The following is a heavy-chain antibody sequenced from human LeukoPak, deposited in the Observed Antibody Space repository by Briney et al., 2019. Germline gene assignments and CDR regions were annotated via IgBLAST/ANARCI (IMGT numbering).Heavy chain of an antibody. J-gene: IGHJ4*02. CDR2: IYYSGST. CDR3: ARQVAGRLY. CDR1: GGSISSYY. V-gene: IGHV4-59*08. Sequence: SETLSLTCTVSGGSISSYYWSWIRQPPGKGLEWIGYIYYSGSTNYNPSLKSRVTISVDTSKNQFSLKLSSVTAADTAVYYCARQVAGRLYWGQGTLVTVSS. D-gene: IGHD6-6*01.